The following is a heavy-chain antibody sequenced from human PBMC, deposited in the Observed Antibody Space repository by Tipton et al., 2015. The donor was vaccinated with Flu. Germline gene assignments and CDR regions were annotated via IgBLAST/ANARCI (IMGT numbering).Heavy chain of an antibody. CDR3: ATEYRGGGNRYYFDY. CDR2: IYYSGNT. D-gene: IGHD4-23*01. CDR1: GGSISSYY. Sequence: LRLSCTVSGGSISSYYWSWIRQPPGKRLEWIGYIYYSGNTKYNPSLKSRVTISVDTSKNQFSLRLSSVTAADTAVYYCATEYRGGGNRYYFDYWGQGTLVTVSS. J-gene: IGHJ4*02. V-gene: IGHV4-59*12.